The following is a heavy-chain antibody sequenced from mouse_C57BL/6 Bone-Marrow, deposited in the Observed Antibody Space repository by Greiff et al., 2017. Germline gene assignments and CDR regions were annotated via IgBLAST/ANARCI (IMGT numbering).Heavy chain of an antibody. J-gene: IGHJ2*01. CDR3: ARRADYGSSYEGAY. CDR1: GYTFTSYG. CDR2: IYPRSGNT. V-gene: IGHV1-81*01. Sequence: QVQLQQSGAELARPGASVKLSCKASGYTFTSYGISWVKQRTGQGLEWIGEIYPRSGNTYYNEKFKGKATLTADKSSSTAYMELRSLTSEDSAVYFCARRADYGSSYEGAYWGQGTTLTVSS. D-gene: IGHD1-1*01.